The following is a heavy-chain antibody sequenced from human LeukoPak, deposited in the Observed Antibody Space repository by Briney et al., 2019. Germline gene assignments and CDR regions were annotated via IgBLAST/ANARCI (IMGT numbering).Heavy chain of an antibody. Sequence: SETLSLTCTVSGDSISTSSYYWGWIRQPPGKGLEWIGSIHYSGNTYYNSSLKSRVTISVDTSKNQFSLELTSVTAADTAVYYCVRHRWTGTFNFDYWGQGTLVTVSS. V-gene: IGHV4-39*01. CDR2: IHYSGNT. CDR1: GDSISTSSYY. D-gene: IGHD1-1*01. CDR3: VRHRWTGTFNFDY. J-gene: IGHJ4*02.